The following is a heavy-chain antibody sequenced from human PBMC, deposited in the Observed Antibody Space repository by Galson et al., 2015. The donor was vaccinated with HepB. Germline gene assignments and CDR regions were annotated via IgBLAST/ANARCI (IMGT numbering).Heavy chain of an antibody. CDR1: GFTFSNAW. V-gene: IGHV3-15*07. Sequence: SLRLSCAASGFTFSNAWMNWVRQAPGKGLEWVGRIKSKTDGGTTDYAAPVKGRFTISRDDSKNTLYLQMNSLKTEDTAVYYCTVFSSSGYEPFDYWGQGTLVTVSS. D-gene: IGHD3-22*01. CDR2: IKSKTDGGTT. CDR3: TVFSSSGYEPFDY. J-gene: IGHJ4*02.